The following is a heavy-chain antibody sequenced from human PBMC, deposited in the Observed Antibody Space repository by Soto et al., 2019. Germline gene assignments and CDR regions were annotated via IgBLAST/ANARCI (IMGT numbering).Heavy chain of an antibody. Sequence: GSLRLSCAASGFTFSSYGMHWVRQAPGKGLEWVAVIWYDGSNKYYADSVKGRFTISRDNSKNTLYLQMNSLRAEDTAVYYCARSAAPQEAFDIWGQGTMVTVSS. V-gene: IGHV3-33*01. CDR2: IWYDGSNK. J-gene: IGHJ3*02. CDR1: GFTFSSYG. CDR3: ARSAAPQEAFDI.